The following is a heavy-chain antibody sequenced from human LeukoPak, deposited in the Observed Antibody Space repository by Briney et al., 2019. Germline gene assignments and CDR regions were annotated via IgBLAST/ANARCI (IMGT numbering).Heavy chain of an antibody. J-gene: IGHJ4*01. D-gene: IGHD2-8*01. Sequence: PSETLSLTCTVSGYLLSSGFYWGWIRQPPGKGLEWIVSVYHSGTTIYNPSLKSRVTMSMDTSMNHYSLKLRSVTAADTAVYYCARTLSDASPVATWGHGTLVTVSS. CDR3: ARTLSDASPVAT. CDR1: GYLLSSGFY. V-gene: IGHV4-38-2*02. CDR2: VYHSGTT.